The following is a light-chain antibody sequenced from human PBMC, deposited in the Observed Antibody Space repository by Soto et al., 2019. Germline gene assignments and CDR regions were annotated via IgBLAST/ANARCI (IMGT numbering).Light chain of an antibody. V-gene: IGKV1-27*01. CDR3: QKYNNAPRT. Sequence: DIQMTQSPSSLSASVGVTVTITCRASQGISNYLAWYQQKPGQVPNLLIYAASTLQSGVPSRFSGSGSGTDFTLTICSLRPEDVATYYCQKYNNAPRTFGQGTKVEI. CDR1: QGISNY. J-gene: IGKJ1*01. CDR2: AAS.